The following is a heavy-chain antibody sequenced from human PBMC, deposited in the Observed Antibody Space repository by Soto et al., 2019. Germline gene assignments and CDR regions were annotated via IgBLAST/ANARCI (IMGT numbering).Heavy chain of an antibody. D-gene: IGHD2-15*01. V-gene: IGHV4-59*01. CDR3: ARGDSDLAVSEAAY. J-gene: IGHJ1*01. CDR1: GASITDSY. CDR2: IYFSGVA. Sequence: QMQMQESGPRLVKPSETLSLTCTVSGASITDSYWSWIRQPPEKGLEWIGYIYFSGVATYNPSLKIRATMSRDTSKNEFSLKLTSVTAADTAIYYCARGDSDLAVSEAAYWGQGTLVTVSS.